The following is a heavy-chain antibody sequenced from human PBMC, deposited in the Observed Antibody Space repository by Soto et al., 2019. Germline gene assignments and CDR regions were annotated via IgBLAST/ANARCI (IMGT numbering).Heavy chain of an antibody. Sequence: ASVKVSCKASGYTFTSFGITWVRQAPGQGLQWMGWINAFNGNTNYAQKLQGRVTMTTDTSTSTAYMELRSLRSDDTAVYYCARDCKWLPPSDGPNDYYYYGIDVWGQGTTVTVSS. D-gene: IGHD6-19*01. CDR2: INAFNGNT. J-gene: IGHJ6*02. CDR1: GYTFTSFG. V-gene: IGHV1-18*01. CDR3: ARDCKWLPPSDGPNDYYYYGIDV.